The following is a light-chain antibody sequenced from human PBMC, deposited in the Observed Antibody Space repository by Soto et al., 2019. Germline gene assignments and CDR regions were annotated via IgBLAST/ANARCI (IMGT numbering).Light chain of an antibody. CDR3: QQYGTSEII. CDR2: DTS. Sequence: EFVLTQSPGTLSLSPGERATLSCRASQSLTNSFTAWYQQKPGQAPRLLIYDTSSRASGIPDRFSGSGSGTDFTLTISRLEPEDFAVFYCQQYGTSEIIFGQGTRLEI. V-gene: IGKV3-20*01. CDR1: QSLTNSF. J-gene: IGKJ5*01.